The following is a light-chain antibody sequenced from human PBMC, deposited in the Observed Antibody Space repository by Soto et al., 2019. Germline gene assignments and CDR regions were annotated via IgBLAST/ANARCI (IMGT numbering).Light chain of an antibody. V-gene: IGKV1-39*01. CDR1: QSISSY. CDR2: AAS. J-gene: IGKJ1*01. CDR3: QQTYTTPWT. Sequence: DIQLTQSPSFLSASVRDRVTITGRASQSISSYLNWYQQKPGKAPKLVIYAASNLQGGVPSRFSGSGSGTDFALTINSLQPEDFATIYCQQTYTTPWTFGQGTKVDIK.